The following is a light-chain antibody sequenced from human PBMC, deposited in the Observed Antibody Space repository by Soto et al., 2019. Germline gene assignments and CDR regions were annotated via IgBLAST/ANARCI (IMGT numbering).Light chain of an antibody. CDR3: CSYGGTVV. J-gene: IGLJ2*01. CDR2: NVN. CDR1: ISNVGGYNY. Sequence: QSALTQPRSVSGSPGQSVTISCTGSISNVGGYNYVSWYHQHPDEAPQLIIYNVNKRPSGVPDRFSGSKSGNTASLTISGLQAEDEADYYCCSYGGTVVFGGGTKLTVL. V-gene: IGLV2-11*01.